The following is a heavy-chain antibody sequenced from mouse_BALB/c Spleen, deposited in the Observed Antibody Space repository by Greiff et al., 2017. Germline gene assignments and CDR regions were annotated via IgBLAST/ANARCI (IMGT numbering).Heavy chain of an antibody. V-gene: IGHV5-4*02. CDR3: ARGSYRSYYFDY. CDR2: ISDGGSYT. CDR1: GFTFSDYY. J-gene: IGHJ2*01. Sequence: EVQRVESGGGLVKPGGSLKLSCAASGFTFSDYYMYWVRQTPEKRLEWVATISDGGSYTYYPDSVKGRFTISRDNAKNNLYLQMSSLKSEDTAMYYCARGSYRSYYFDYWGQGTTLTVSS. D-gene: IGHD2-14*01.